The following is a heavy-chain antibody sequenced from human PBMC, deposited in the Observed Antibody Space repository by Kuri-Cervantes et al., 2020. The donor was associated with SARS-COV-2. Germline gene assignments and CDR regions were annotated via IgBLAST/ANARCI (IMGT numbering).Heavy chain of an antibody. CDR3: AREIQLWKPIDY. CDR1: GYTSTSYI. D-gene: IGHD5-18*01. CDR2: NNAFNGNT. Sequence: ASVKVSCKASGYTSTSYIITWVRQAPGQGLEWMGWNNAFNGNTKYAQNFQGRVTMTTDTFTSTAYMELRSLRSDDTAMYYCAREIQLWKPIDYWGQGTLVTVSS. V-gene: IGHV1-18*04. J-gene: IGHJ4*02.